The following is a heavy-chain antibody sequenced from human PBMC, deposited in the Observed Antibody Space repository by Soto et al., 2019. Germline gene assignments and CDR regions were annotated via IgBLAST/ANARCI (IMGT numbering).Heavy chain of an antibody. CDR2: IWYDESNI. CDR3: ARDDIPGIAVAIYGMDV. Sequence: LRLSCAASGFTFSSYGMHWVRQAPGKGLDWVAVIWYDESNIYYADSVKGRFTISRDNSKNTLFLQMNSLRAEDTAVYYCARDDIPGIAVAIYGMDVWGQGTTVTVSS. J-gene: IGHJ6*02. CDR1: GFTFSSYG. V-gene: IGHV3-33*01. D-gene: IGHD6-19*01.